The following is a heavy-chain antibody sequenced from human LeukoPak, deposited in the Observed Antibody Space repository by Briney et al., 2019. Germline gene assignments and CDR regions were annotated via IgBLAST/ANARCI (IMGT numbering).Heavy chain of an antibody. CDR3: ARAPLFWDTIFGVVILAGHYYFDY. D-gene: IGHD3-3*01. Sequence: ASVKVSCKASGYTFTGYYMHWVRQAPGQGLEWMGWINPNSGGTNYAQKFQGRVTMTRDTSISTAYMELSRLRSDDTAVYYCARAPLFWDTIFGVVILAGHYYFDYWGQGTLVTVSS. J-gene: IGHJ4*02. CDR2: INPNSGGT. CDR1: GYTFTGYY. V-gene: IGHV1-2*02.